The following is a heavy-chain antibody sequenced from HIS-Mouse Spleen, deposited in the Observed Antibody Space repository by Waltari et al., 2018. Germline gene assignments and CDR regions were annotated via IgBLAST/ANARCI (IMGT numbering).Heavy chain of an antibody. Sequence: QVQLQESGPGLVKPSETLSLTCTVAGGSTSSYYWSWIRQPPGKGLEWMGYIYYSGSTNYNPSLKSRVTISVDTSKNQFSLKLSSVTAADTAVYYCARDHSPMDVWGQGTTVTVSS. D-gene: IGHD6-13*01. J-gene: IGHJ6*02. CDR3: ARDHSPMDV. V-gene: IGHV4-59*01. CDR2: IYYSGST. CDR1: GGSTSSYY.